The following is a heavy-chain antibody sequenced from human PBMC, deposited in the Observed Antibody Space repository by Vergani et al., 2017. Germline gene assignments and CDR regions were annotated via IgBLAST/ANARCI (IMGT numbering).Heavy chain of an antibody. J-gene: IGHJ4*02. CDR3: ARGFTDYYGSGSYPFYFDY. V-gene: IGHV4-59*01. CDR1: GGSISSYY. Sequence: QLQLQESGPGLVKPSETLSLTCTVSGGSISSYYWSWIRQPPGKGLEWIGYIYYSGSTNYNPSLKSRVTISVDTSKNQFSLKRSSVTAADTAVYYCARGFTDYYGSGSYPFYFDYWGQGTLVTVSS. D-gene: IGHD3-10*01. CDR2: IYYSGST.